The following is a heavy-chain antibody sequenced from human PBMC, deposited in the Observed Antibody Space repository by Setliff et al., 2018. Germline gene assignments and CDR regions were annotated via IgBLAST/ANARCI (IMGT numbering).Heavy chain of an antibody. CDR3: ARLAGGAGGFYYYYYYMDV. D-gene: IGHD6-13*01. CDR2: IYYSGST. Sequence: PSETLSLPCTVSGGSISSSSYYWGWIRQPPGKGLEWTGSIYYSGSTYYNPSLKSRVTISVDTSKNQFSLKLRSVTAADTAVYYCARLAGGAGGFYYYYYYMDVWGKGTTVTVSS. CDR1: GGSISSSSYY. V-gene: IGHV4-39*01. J-gene: IGHJ6*03.